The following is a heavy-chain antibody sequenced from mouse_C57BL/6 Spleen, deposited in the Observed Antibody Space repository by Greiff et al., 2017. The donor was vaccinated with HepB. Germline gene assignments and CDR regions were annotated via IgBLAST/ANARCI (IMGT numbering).Heavy chain of an antibody. J-gene: IGHJ1*03. D-gene: IGHD1-1*01. Sequence: VQLQESGPGLVQPSQSLSITCTVSGFSLTSYGVHWVRQSPGKGLEWLGVIWRGGSTDYNAAFMSRLSITKDNSKSQVFFKMNSLQADDTAIYYCAKPYYYGSSHWYFDVWGTGTTVTVSS. CDR1: GFSLTSYG. CDR2: IWRGGST. V-gene: IGHV2-5*01. CDR3: AKPYYYGSSHWYFDV.